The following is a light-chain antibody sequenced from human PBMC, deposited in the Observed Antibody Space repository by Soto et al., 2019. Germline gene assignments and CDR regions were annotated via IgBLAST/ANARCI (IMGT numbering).Light chain of an antibody. J-gene: IGKJ4*01. Sequence: EIVLTQSQGTLSLSPGERATLSCSSSQSVSSSYLAWYQQKPGQAPRLLIYGASSRATGVSARLSGSGSGTEFTLTISSLQSEDFTIYYCQYYNNWLATFGGGTKVDIK. CDR2: GAS. CDR3: QYYNNWLAT. V-gene: IGKV3-15*01. CDR1: QSVSSSY.